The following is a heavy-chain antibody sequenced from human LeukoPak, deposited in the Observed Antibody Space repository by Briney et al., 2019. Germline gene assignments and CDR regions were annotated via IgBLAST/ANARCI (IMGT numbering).Heavy chain of an antibody. CDR3: ARTQKYYDLWSGMN. D-gene: IGHD3-3*01. J-gene: IGHJ4*02. CDR2: ISSSGSAD. Sequence: GGSLRLSCAATGFTFSDYYMSWLRQAPGKGLEWISYISSSGSADYYADSVQGRFTVSRDNAKSSLYLQMDSLRAEDTAVYYCARTQKYYDLWSGMNWGQGTLVTVSS. CDR1: GFTFSDYY. V-gene: IGHV3-11*04.